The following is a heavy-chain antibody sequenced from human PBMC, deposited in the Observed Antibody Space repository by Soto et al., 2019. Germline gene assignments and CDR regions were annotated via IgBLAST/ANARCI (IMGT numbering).Heavy chain of an antibody. V-gene: IGHV3-23*01. D-gene: IGHD5-12*01. Sequence: GGSLRLSCAASGFTFSSYAMSWVRQAPGKGLEWVSAISGSGGSTYYADSVKGRFTISRDNSKNTLYLQMNSLRAEDTAVYYCANTVRGYSGYDRFDYWGQGTLVTVPQ. CDR1: GFTFSSYA. J-gene: IGHJ4*02. CDR2: ISGSGGST. CDR3: ANTVRGYSGYDRFDY.